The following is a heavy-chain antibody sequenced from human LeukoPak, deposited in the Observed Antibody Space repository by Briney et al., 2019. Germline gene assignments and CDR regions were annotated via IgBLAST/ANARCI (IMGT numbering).Heavy chain of an antibody. CDR1: GFTFSSYA. D-gene: IGHD3-10*01. Sequence: GGSLRLSCAASGFTFSSYAMHWVRQAPGKGLEWVAVISYDGSNKYYADSVKGRFTISRDNSKNTLYLQMNSLRAEDTAVYYCARDREYYGSGSYPSAFDIWGQGTMVTVSS. J-gene: IGHJ3*02. V-gene: IGHV3-30-3*01. CDR2: ISYDGSNK. CDR3: ARDREYYGSGSYPSAFDI.